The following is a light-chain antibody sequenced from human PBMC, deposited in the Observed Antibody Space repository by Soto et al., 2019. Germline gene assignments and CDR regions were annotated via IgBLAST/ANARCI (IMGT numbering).Light chain of an antibody. Sequence: EIVMTQSPATLSVSPGERATLSYRASQSLSSNLAWYQQKPGQAPRLLIYGASTRATGIPARFSGSGSGTEFILTISSLQSEDFAVYYCQQYNNWPRTFGQGTKVEIK. CDR2: GAS. CDR1: QSLSSN. CDR3: QQYNNWPRT. V-gene: IGKV3-15*01. J-gene: IGKJ1*01.